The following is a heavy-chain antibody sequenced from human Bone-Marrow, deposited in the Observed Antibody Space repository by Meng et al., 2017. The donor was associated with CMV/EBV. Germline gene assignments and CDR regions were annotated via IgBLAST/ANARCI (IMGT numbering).Heavy chain of an antibody. V-gene: IGHV3-53*01. CDR3: ATRSYSSGWYYFDF. D-gene: IGHD6-19*01. CDR2: IYSGGST. CDR1: GFTFSNHY. Sequence: GGSLRLSCGASGFTFSNHYMSWVRQAPGKGLEWVSVIYSGGSTYYADSVKGRFTISRDNSKNTLYLQMNSLRAEDTAVYYCATRSYSSGWYYFDFWGQGTLVTVSS. J-gene: IGHJ4*02.